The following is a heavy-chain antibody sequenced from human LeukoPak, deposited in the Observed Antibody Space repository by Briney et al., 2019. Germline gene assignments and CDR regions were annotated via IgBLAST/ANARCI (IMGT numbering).Heavy chain of an antibody. D-gene: IGHD3-10*01. CDR2: ISSNGGST. CDR3: ARRVGKFGELSSDYYYYMDV. CDR1: GFTFSSYA. V-gene: IGHV3-64*01. J-gene: IGHJ6*03. Sequence: EGSLRLSCAASGFTFSSYAMHWVRQAPEKGLEYVSAISSNGGSTYYANSVKGRFTISRDNSKNTLYLQMGSLRAEDMAVYYCARRVGKFGELSSDYYYYMDVWGKGTTVTISS.